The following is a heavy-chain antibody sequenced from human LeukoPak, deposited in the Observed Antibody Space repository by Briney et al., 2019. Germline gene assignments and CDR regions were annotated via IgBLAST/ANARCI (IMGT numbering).Heavy chain of an antibody. Sequence: PGGSLRLSCAASGFIFSSYGMHWVRQAPGKGLEWVAVITYDGSNKYYADSVKGRFTISRDNSKNTLYLQMNSLRAEDTAVYYCAKDDNWNSPFYYYYYYMDVWGKGTTVTVSS. J-gene: IGHJ6*03. D-gene: IGHD1-7*01. CDR2: ITYDGSNK. V-gene: IGHV3-30*18. CDR1: GFIFSSYG. CDR3: AKDDNWNSPFYYYYYYMDV.